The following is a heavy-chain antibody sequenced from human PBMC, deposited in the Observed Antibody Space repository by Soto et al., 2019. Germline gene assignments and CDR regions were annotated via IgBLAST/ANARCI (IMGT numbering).Heavy chain of an antibody. J-gene: IGHJ6*02. CDR2: VYYNGGS. CDR3: VRQGIGNLHGLVDV. D-gene: IGHD3-10*01. CDR1: GGSIDGYN. Sequence: QVQLQESGPGLVKPSETLSLTCTVSGGSIDGYNCAWILQPPGKSLEWVGYVYYNGGSRYNPSLESPVTLSLETSKSQFSLQLRYLTAADSAVYYCVRQGIGNLHGLVDVWGRGTTVTVSS. V-gene: IGHV4-59*08.